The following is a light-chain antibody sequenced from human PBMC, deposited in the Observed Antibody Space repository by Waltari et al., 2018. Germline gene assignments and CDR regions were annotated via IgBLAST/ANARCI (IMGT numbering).Light chain of an antibody. V-gene: IGKV1-6*01. CDR1: QGVRID. Sequence: AIQMTQSPSSLSASVGDRVIISCRASQGVRIDVGWYQQKAGKAPKLLNYAARSLQRGVPSRFSGSESGTDFTLSISSLQPEDVATYYCLQDYTYPFTFGGGTKVEIK. J-gene: IGKJ4*01. CDR3: LQDYTYPFT. CDR2: AAR.